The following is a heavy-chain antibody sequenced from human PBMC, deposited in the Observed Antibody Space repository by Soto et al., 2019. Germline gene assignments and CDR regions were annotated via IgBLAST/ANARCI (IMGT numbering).Heavy chain of an antibody. CDR1: GFTVSSNY. Sequence: GVLRLSCAASGFTVSSNYMNWVRQAPGKGLEWTSSISSSSSYIYYADSVKGRFTISRDNAKNSLYLQMNSLRAEDTAVYYCARTEQLVSAGDIWGQGTMVTVSS. J-gene: IGHJ3*02. D-gene: IGHD6-13*01. V-gene: IGHV3-21*01. CDR3: ARTEQLVSAGDI. CDR2: ISSSSSYI.